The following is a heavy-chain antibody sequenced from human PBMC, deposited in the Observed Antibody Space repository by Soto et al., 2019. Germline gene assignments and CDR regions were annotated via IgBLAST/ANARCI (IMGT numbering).Heavy chain of an antibody. V-gene: IGHV1-18*01. CDR1: GYTFTRYG. Sequence: QVQLVQSGAEVKNPGASVKVSCKASGYTFTRYGIGWARQAPGQGLEWMGWINTYNGNTNYAQNVQGRVTLTTDTSTSTAYMELXXXRSXDTAIYYCAMVDVYVTPSPQDVWGQGTTVIVSS. CDR2: INTYNGNT. J-gene: IGHJ6*02. D-gene: IGHD3-16*01. CDR3: AMVDVYVTPSPQDV.